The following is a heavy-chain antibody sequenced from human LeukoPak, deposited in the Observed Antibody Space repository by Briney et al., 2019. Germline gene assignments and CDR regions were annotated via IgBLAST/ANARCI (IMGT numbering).Heavy chain of an antibody. D-gene: IGHD3-22*01. V-gene: IGHV1-2*02. Sequence: GASVKVSCKASGYTITGYYMHWVRQAPGQGLEWMGWINPNSGGTNYAQKFQGRVTMTRDTSISTAYMELSRLRSDDTAVYYCARDVGYDSSGYWFDPWGQGTLVTVSS. CDR1: GYTITGYY. CDR2: INPNSGGT. J-gene: IGHJ5*02. CDR3: ARDVGYDSSGYWFDP.